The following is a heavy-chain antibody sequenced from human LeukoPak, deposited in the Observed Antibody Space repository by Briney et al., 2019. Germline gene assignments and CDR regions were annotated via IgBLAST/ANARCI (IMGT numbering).Heavy chain of an antibody. V-gene: IGHV3-48*03. D-gene: IGHD1-26*01. CDR3: AKDRSAARVGATPTYYFDY. J-gene: IGHJ4*02. CDR2: ISSSGSTI. CDR1: GFTFSSYE. Sequence: GGSLRLSCAASGFTFSSYEMNWVRQAPGKGLEWVSYISSSGSTIYYADSVKGRFTISRDNAKNSLYLQMNSLRAEDTAVYYCAKDRSAARVGATPTYYFDYWGQGTLVTVSS.